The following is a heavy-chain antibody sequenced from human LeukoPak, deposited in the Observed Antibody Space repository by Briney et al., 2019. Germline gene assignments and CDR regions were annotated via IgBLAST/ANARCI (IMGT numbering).Heavy chain of an antibody. CDR3: ARAVSGRFDY. D-gene: IGHD6-19*01. J-gene: IGHJ4*02. CDR2: IYYSGST. Sequence: PSETLSLACTVSGGSMSPYHWGWIRQPPGKGLEWTGYIYYSGSTNYNPSLNSRVTISVDTSKNQFSLRLSSVTAADTAVYYCARAVSGRFDYWGQGTLVTVSS. V-gene: IGHV4-59*08. CDR1: GGSMSPYH.